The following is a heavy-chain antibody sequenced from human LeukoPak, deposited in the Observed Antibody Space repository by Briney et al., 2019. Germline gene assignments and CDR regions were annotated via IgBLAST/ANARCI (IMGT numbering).Heavy chain of an antibody. D-gene: IGHD3-22*01. CDR2: INHSGST. V-gene: IGHV4-34*01. Sequence: SETLSLTCAVYGGSFSGYYWRWIRQPPGKGLEWIGEINHSGSTYYNPSLKSRVTISVDSSKNQFSLKLTSVTAADTAVYYCARHGLGGYYLDYWGQGTLVTISS. J-gene: IGHJ4*02. CDR1: GGSFSGYY. CDR3: ARHGLGGYYLDY.